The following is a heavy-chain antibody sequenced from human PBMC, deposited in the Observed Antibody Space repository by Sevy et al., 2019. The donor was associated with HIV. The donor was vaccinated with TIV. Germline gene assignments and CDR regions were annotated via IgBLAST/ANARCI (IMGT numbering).Heavy chain of an antibody. CDR2: ISAYNGNT. CDR3: ARDYYGSGSYYNVMGY. Sequence: ASVKVSCKASGYTFTSYGISWVRQAPGQGLEWMGWISAYNGNTNYAQKLQGRVTMTTDTSTSTAYMELGSLGSDDTAVYYCARDYYGSGSYYNVMGYWGQGTLVTVSS. J-gene: IGHJ4*02. D-gene: IGHD3-10*01. V-gene: IGHV1-18*01. CDR1: GYTFTSYG.